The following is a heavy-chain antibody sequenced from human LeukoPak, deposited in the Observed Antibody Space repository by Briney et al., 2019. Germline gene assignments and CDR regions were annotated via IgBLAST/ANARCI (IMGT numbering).Heavy chain of an antibody. CDR3: ARGSSRIRYYYYYYMDV. V-gene: IGHV1-8*03. D-gene: IGHD6-13*01. Sequence: ASVKVSCKASGYTFTSYDINWVRQATGQGLEWMGWMNPNSGNTGYAQKFQGRVTITRNTSISTAYMELSSLRSEDTAVYYCARGSSRIRYYYYYYMDVWGKGTTVTVSS. CDR1: GYTFTSYD. CDR2: MNPNSGNT. J-gene: IGHJ6*03.